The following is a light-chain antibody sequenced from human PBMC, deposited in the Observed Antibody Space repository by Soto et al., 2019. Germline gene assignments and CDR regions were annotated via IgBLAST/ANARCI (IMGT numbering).Light chain of an antibody. J-gene: IGKJ5*01. V-gene: IGKV3-11*01. Sequence: EIVMTQSPVTLSVSPGERATLSCRAGQSVSSNLAWYQQKPGQAPRLLIYGASTRATGIPARFSGSGSGTDFTLTISSLEPEDFAVYYCQQRSNWSITFGQGTRLEIK. CDR3: QQRSNWSIT. CDR2: GAS. CDR1: QSVSSN.